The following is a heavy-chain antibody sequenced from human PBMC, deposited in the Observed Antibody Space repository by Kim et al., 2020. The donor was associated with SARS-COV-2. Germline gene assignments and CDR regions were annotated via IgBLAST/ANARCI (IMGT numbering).Heavy chain of an antibody. Sequence: GGSLRLSCAASGFTFSSYGMRWVRQAPGKGLEWVAVISYDGSNKYYADSVKGRFTISRDNSKKPLYLQMNSLRDEDTAVYYCAKGRIAAAGSRYYYYYGMDVWGQGTTGTVSS. CDR1: GFTFSSYG. J-gene: IGHJ6*02. D-gene: IGHD6-13*01. CDR3: AKGRIAAAGSRYYYYYGMDV. V-gene: IGHV3-30*18. CDR2: ISYDGSNK.